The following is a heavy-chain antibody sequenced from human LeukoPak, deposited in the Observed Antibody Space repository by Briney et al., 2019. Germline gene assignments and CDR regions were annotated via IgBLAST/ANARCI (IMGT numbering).Heavy chain of an antibody. J-gene: IGHJ3*02. CDR1: GGSISSYY. CDR3: ARGNYDSSGYYLDAFDI. V-gene: IGHV4-59*08. Sequence: SETLSLTCTVSGGSISSYYWSWIRQPPGKGLEWIGYIYYSGSTNYNPSLKSRGTISLDTSKNQFSLKLSSVTAADTAVYYCARGNYDSSGYYLDAFDIWGQGTMVTVSS. CDR2: IYYSGST. D-gene: IGHD3-22*01.